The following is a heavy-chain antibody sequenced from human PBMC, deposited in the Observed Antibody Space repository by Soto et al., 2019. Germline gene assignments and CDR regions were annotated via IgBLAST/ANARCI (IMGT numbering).Heavy chain of an antibody. CDR1: GVSFSGYY. D-gene: IGHD3-3*01. V-gene: IGHV4-34*01. CDR2: INHSGST. J-gene: IGHJ5*02. Sequence: SETLSLTCAVYGVSFSGYYWSWIRQPPGKGLEWIGEINHSGSTNYNPSLKSRVTISVDTSKNQFSLKLSSVTAADTAVYYCSRKTRFLEWFRNTNWFDPWGQGTLVTVSS. CDR3: SRKTRFLEWFRNTNWFDP.